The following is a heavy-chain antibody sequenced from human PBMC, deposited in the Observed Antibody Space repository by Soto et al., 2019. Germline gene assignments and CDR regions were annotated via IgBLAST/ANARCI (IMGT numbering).Heavy chain of an antibody. D-gene: IGHD2-2*01. V-gene: IGHV3-23*01. Sequence: GGSLRLSCAASGFTFSSYAMSWVRQAPGKGLEWVSAISGSGGSTYYADSVKGRFTISRDNSKNTLYLQMNSLRAEDTAVYYCARKIVPAARTYYYYYMDVWGKGTTVTVSS. CDR3: ARKIVPAARTYYYYYMDV. J-gene: IGHJ6*03. CDR2: ISGSGGST. CDR1: GFTFSSYA.